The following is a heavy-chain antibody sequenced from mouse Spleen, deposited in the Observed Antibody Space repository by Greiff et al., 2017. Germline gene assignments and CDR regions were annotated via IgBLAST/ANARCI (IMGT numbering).Heavy chain of an antibody. J-gene: IGHJ4*01. CDR1: GFTFSDYY. CDR3: AREGLGAMDY. CDR2: INYDGSST. Sequence: EVQLVESEGGLVQPGSSMKLSCTASGFTFSDYYMAWVRQVPEKGLEWVANINYDGSSTYYLDSLKSRFIISRDNAKNILYLQMSSLKSEDTATYYCAREGLGAMDYWGQGTSVTVSS. V-gene: IGHV5-16*01. D-gene: IGHD2-4*01.